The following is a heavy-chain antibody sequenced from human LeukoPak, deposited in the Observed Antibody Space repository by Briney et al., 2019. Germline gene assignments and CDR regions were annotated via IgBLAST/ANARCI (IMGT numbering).Heavy chain of an antibody. D-gene: IGHD6-19*01. V-gene: IGHV3-23*01. J-gene: IGHJ4*02. CDR2: ISGSGGST. CDR1: GFTFSSYA. CDR3: AKGREQWLVGGTFDY. Sequence: PGGSLRLSCAASGFTFSSYAMSWVRQAPGKGLEWVSAISGSGGSTYYADSVKGRFTISRDNSKNTLYLQMNSLRAEDTAVYYCAKGREQWLVGGTFDYWGQGTLVTVSS.